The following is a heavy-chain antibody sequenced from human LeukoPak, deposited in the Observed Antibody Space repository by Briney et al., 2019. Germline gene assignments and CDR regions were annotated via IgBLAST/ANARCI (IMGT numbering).Heavy chain of an antibody. CDR1: GFTVSSNY. J-gene: IGHJ4*02. V-gene: IGHV3-66*01. CDR2: IYSGGST. Sequence: PGGSLRLSCAASGFTVSSNYMSWVRQAPGKVLEWVSVIYSGGSTYYADSVKGRFTISRDNSKNTLYLQMNSLRAEDTAVYYCAADYYDSSGYYYVFDYWGQGTLVTVSS. CDR3: AADYYDSSGYYYVFDY. D-gene: IGHD3-22*01.